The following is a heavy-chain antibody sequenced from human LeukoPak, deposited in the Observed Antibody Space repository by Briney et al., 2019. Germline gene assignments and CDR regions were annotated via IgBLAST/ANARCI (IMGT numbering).Heavy chain of an antibody. CDR2: IYYSGST. Sequence: SQTLSLTCTVSGGSISGDYYWSWIRPPPGKGLEWIGYIYYSGSTYYHPSLKSRVTISVDTSKNQFSLKLSSVTAADTAVYYCARFSARVNSLYFDYWGQGTLVTVSS. CDR3: ARFSARVNSLYFDY. CDR1: GGSISGDYY. J-gene: IGHJ4*02. D-gene: IGHD3-10*01. V-gene: IGHV4-30-4*01.